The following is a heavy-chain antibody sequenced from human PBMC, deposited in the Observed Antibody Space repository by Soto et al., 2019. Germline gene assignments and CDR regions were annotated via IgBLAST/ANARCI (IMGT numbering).Heavy chain of an antibody. D-gene: IGHD3-16*01. V-gene: IGHV2-70*04. CDR1: GFSLSTSGIR. CDR2: IDWDDDK. Sequence: SGPTLVNPTQTLTLTCTFSGFSLSTSGIRVSWIRQTPGKALEWLARIDWDDDKFYSTSLKTRLTISKDTSRNQVVLTMTNMDPVDTATYYCARIRGAYVFGIDVWGQGTTVTVSS. J-gene: IGHJ6*02. CDR3: ARIRGAYVFGIDV.